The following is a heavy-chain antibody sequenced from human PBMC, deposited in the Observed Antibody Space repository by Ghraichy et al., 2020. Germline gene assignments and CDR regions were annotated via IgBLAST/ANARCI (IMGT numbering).Heavy chain of an antibody. J-gene: IGHJ6*04. CDR2: INPNTADT. D-gene: IGHD1-14*01. CDR3: ERDFFSSITSPNYYYGMDL. CDR1: GSTFTAYY. V-gene: IGHV1-2*06. Sequence: ASVKVSCKASGSTFTAYYIHWVRQALGQGLEWMGRINPNTADTKYAQKFQGRVTMTRDTSIDTAYMDLSSLRSDDTAVYYCERDFFSSITSPNYYYGMDLGGEGTAVTVSS.